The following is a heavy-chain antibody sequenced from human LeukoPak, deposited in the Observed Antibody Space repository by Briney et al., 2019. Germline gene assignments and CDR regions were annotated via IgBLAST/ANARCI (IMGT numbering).Heavy chain of an antibody. CDR3: ARDFSPDYYDSSGYYPQVEY. D-gene: IGHD3-22*01. J-gene: IGHJ4*02. CDR1: GFTFSSYG. Sequence: GRSLRLSCAASGFTFSSYGMHWVRQAPGKGPEWVAVIWYDGSNKYYADSVKGRFTISRDNSKNTLYLQMNSLRAEDTAVYYCARDFSPDYYDSSGYYPQVEYWGQGTLVTVSS. CDR2: IWYDGSNK. V-gene: IGHV3-33*01.